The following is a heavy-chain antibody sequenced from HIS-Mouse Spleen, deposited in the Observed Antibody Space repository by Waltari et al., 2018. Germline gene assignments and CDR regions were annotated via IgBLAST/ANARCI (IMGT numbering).Heavy chain of an antibody. J-gene: IGHJ4*02. D-gene: IGHD6-13*01. CDR2: INPNSDGT. Sequence: QVQLVQSGAEVKKPGASVKVSCKASGYTFTGYYMHWVRQAPGQGLEWTGWINPNSDGTNYAKKFQGRVTMTRDTSISTAYMELSRLRSDDTAVYYCARSPSGSSWYDYWGQGTLVTVSS. CDR3: ARSPSGSSWYDY. V-gene: IGHV1-2*02. CDR1: GYTFTGYY.